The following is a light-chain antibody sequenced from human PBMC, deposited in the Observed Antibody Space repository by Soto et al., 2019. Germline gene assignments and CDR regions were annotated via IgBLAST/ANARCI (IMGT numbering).Light chain of an antibody. CDR2: DVS. J-gene: IGLJ2*01. CDR1: SSDVGGYYY. CDR3: CSYAGSYTVL. Sequence: QSALTQPRSVSGSPGQSVTISCTGNSSDVGGYYYVSWYQQHPGKAPKLMIYDVSKRPSGVPDRFSGSKSGNTASLTISGLQAEYEPDYYCCSYAGSYTVLFGGGTKLTVL. V-gene: IGLV2-11*01.